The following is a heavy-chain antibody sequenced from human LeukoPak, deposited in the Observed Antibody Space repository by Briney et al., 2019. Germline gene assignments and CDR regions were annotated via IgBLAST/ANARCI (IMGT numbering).Heavy chain of an antibody. CDR1: GASIGSSNNY. Sequence: PSETLSLTCSVSGASIGSSNNYWAWIRQPPGKGLEWIGTIYYSGTIYYNPSLRSRVTISVDTSTNQFSLKLKSVTAPDPAVYYCARTPGYSHGFVYSASWGQGSLATVSS. CDR3: ARTPGYSHGFVYSAS. D-gene: IGHD5-18*01. CDR2: IYYSGTI. J-gene: IGHJ4*02. V-gene: IGHV4-39*01.